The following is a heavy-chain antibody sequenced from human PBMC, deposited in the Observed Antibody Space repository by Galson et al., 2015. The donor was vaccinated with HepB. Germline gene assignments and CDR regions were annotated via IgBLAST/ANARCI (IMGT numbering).Heavy chain of an antibody. CDR2: ISGSGGST. J-gene: IGHJ4*02. CDR3: AKSYYDFWSGYQSYYFDY. CDR1: GFTFSSYA. D-gene: IGHD3-3*01. V-gene: IGHV3-23*01. Sequence: SLRLSCAASGFTFSSYAMSWVRQAPGKGLEWVSAISGSGGSTYYADSVKGRFTISRDNSKNTLYLQMNSLRAEDTAVYYCAKSYYDFWSGYQSYYFDYWGQGTLVTVSS.